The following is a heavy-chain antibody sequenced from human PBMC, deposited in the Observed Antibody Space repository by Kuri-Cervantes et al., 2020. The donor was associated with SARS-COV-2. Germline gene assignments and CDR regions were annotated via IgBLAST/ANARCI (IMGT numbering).Heavy chain of an antibody. V-gene: IGHV1-46*01. CDR2: INPSGGST. CDR3: AREGRNIDYYYGMDV. D-gene: IGHD1-14*01. CDR1: GYTFTSYN. J-gene: IGHJ6*02. Sequence: AAVKDSCKASGYTFTSYNMHWWRQDPGQGLEWMGIINPSGGSTSYAEKFQGRVTMTRDTSTSTVYLELSSLRSEDTAVYYCAREGRNIDYYYGMDVWGQGTLVTVSS.